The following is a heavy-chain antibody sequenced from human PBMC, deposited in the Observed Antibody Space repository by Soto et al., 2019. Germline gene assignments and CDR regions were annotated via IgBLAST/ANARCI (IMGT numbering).Heavy chain of an antibody. V-gene: IGHV5-10-1*01. CDR3: ARHFSTGRRGSDYYYGMDV. CDR1: GYSFTSYW. J-gene: IGHJ6*02. CDR2: IDPSDSYT. Sequence: GESLKISCKGSGYSFTSYWISWVRQMPGKGLEWMGRIDPSDSYTNYSPSFQGHVTISADKSISTAYLQWSSLKASDTAMYYCARHFSTGRRGSDYYYGMDVWGQGTTVTVSS. D-gene: IGHD3-9*01.